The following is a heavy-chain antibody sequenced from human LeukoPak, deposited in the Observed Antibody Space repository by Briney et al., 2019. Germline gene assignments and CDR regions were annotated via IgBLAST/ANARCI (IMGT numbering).Heavy chain of an antibody. CDR3: ARTEAGTDYFDY. V-gene: IGHV3-21*01. Sequence: GGSLRLSGAASGFTFSSYSMNWVRQAPGKGLGWVSSISSSSSYIYYADSVKGRFTISRDNAKNSLYLQMNSLRAEDTAVYYCARTEAGTDYFDYWGQGTLVTVSS. J-gene: IGHJ4*02. CDR1: GFTFSSYS. D-gene: IGHD6-19*01. CDR2: ISSSSSYI.